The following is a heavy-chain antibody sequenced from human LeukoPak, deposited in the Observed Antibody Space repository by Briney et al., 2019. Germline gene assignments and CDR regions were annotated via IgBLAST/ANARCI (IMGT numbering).Heavy chain of an antibody. CDR3: AREGIQLGYYYMDV. CDR2: IRYDGSNK. V-gene: IGHV3-30*02. D-gene: IGHD5-18*01. J-gene: IGHJ6*03. Sequence: PGGSLRLSCAASGFTFSSYGMHWVRQAPGKGLEWVAFIRYDGSNKYYADSVKGRFTISRDNSKNSLYLQMNSLRAEDTALYHCAREGIQLGYYYMDVWGKGTTVTISS. CDR1: GFTFSSYG.